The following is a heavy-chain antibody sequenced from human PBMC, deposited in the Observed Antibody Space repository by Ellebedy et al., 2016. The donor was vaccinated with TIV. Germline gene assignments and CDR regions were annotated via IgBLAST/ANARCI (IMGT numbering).Heavy chain of an antibody. Sequence: GGSLRLSXAASGFTFSSYGMHWVRQAPGKGLEWVAVIWYDGSNKYYADSVKGRFTISRDNSKNTLYLQMNSLRAEDTAVYYCAREVDTAMAYYYYYGMDVWGQGTTFTVSS. CDR2: IWYDGSNK. V-gene: IGHV3-33*01. J-gene: IGHJ6*02. CDR3: AREVDTAMAYYYYYGMDV. D-gene: IGHD5-18*01. CDR1: GFTFSSYG.